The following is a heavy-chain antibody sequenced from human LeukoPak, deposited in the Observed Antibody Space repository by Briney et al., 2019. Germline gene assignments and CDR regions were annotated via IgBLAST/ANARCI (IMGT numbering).Heavy chain of an antibody. CDR3: ARRAVVVVAATRDYFDY. CDR1: GGSISSSNW. CDR2: IYHSGST. Sequence: SETLSLTCAVSGGSISSSNWWSWVRQPPGKGLEWIGEIYHSGSTNYNPSLKSRVTISVDKSKNQFSLKLSSVTAADTAVYYCARRAVVVVAATRDYFDYWGQGTLVTVSS. J-gene: IGHJ4*02. V-gene: IGHV4-4*02. D-gene: IGHD2-15*01.